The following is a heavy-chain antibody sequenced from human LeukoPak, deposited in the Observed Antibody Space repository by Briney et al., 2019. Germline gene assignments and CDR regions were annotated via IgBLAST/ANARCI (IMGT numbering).Heavy chain of an antibody. J-gene: IGHJ4*02. CDR3: ARAPCRGTSCYQFDS. CDR1: GFTFSSYA. Sequence: GGSLRLSCAASGFTFSSYAMSWVRQAPGKGLEWVSTINGGGVNTHYADSVGGRFTISRDNSKNTLFLQMNSLRDEDTAVYYCARAPCRGTSCYQFDSWGQGTLVTVSS. V-gene: IGHV3-23*01. D-gene: IGHD2-2*01. CDR2: INGGGVNT.